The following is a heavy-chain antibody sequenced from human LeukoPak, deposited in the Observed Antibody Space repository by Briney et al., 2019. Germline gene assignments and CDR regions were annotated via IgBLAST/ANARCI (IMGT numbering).Heavy chain of an antibody. Sequence: GGSLRLSCAASGFTFSNFGMHWVRQAPGRGLEWVAVASYDGTDKYYGDSVKGRFTISRDNSKNTLYLQMNSLTTEDTAVYYCAKLSVSVIAVATKGAAFDVWGQGTMVIVSS. CDR3: AKLSVSVIAVATKGAAFDV. CDR2: ASYDGTDK. J-gene: IGHJ3*01. V-gene: IGHV3-30*18. D-gene: IGHD6-19*01. CDR1: GFTFSNFG.